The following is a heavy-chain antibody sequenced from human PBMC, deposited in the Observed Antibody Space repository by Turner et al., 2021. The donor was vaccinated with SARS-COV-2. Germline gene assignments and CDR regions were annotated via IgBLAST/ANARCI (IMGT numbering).Heavy chain of an antibody. CDR3: AKDQVSGDGYVVFDY. Sequence: EVQLLESGGDLVQPGGSLRLSFLASALTFSFYAMNWVRQAPGKGLEWVSTIVGSGYSTYYADSVKGRFTISRDNSKNTVYLQMNSLRDEDTALYYCAKDQVSGDGYVVFDYWGQGTQVTVSS. CDR2: IVGSGYST. CDR1: ALTFSFYA. D-gene: IGHD5-12*01. V-gene: IGHV3-23*01. J-gene: IGHJ4*02.